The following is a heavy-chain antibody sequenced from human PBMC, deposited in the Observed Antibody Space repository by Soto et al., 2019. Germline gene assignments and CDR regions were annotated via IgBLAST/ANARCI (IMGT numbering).Heavy chain of an antibody. CDR2: ISGSGGST. CDR1: GFTFSSYA. CDR3: AKDRSYCGGDCYPDAFDI. D-gene: IGHD2-21*01. J-gene: IGHJ3*02. V-gene: IGHV3-23*01. Sequence: GGSLRLSCAASGFTFSSYAMSWVRQAPGKGLEWVSAISGSGGSTYYADSVKGRFTISRDNSKNTLYLQMNSLRAEDTAVYYCAKDRSYCGGDCYPDAFDIWGQGTMVTVSS.